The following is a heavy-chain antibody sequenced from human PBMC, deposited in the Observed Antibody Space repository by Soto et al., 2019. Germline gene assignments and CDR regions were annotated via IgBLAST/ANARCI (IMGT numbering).Heavy chain of an antibody. CDR3: ARGYDSSGYTYYYYGMDV. D-gene: IGHD3-22*01. CDR2: INSDGSST. Sequence: EVQLVESGGGLVQPGGSLRLSCAASGFTFSSYWMHWVRQAPGKGLVWVSRINSDGSSTSYADSVKGRFTISRDNAKNTLYLQMNSLRAEGTAVYYCARGYDSSGYTYYYYGMDVWGQGTTVTVSS. J-gene: IGHJ6*02. V-gene: IGHV3-74*01. CDR1: GFTFSSYW.